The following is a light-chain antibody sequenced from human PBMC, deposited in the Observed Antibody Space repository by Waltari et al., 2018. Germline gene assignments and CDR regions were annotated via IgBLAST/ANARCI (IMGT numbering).Light chain of an antibody. CDR2: GDN. CDR3: AAWDDSLNAWV. V-gene: IGLV1-44*01. Sequence: QSVLTQPPSASGTPGPRVTISSSGTSSNIGRNPVTWYQPVPGTAPKPLIYGDNLRPSGVPDRFSGSRSGTSASLAISGLQSEDEAYYYCAAWDDSLNAWVFGGGTKLTVL. CDR1: SSNIGRNP. J-gene: IGLJ3*02.